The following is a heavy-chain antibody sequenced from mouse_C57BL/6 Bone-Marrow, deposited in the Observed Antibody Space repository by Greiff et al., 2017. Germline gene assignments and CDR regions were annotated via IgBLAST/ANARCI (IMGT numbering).Heavy chain of an antibody. J-gene: IGHJ2*01. Sequence: VHVKQSGAELVRPGASVKLSCTASGFNIKDDYMHWVKQRPEQGLEWIGWIDPENGDTEYASKFQGKATITADTSSNTAYLQLSSLTSEDTAVYYCTTPATRDYFDYWGQGTTLTVSS. CDR3: TTPATRDYFDY. CDR1: GFNIKDDY. D-gene: IGHD1-2*01. V-gene: IGHV14-4*01. CDR2: IDPENGDT.